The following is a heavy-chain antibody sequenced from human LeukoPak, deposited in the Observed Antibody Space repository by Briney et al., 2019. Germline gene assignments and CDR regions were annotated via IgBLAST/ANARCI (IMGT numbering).Heavy chain of an antibody. CDR3: AAISARKAFDI. Sequence: GGSLRLSCAASGFTFSDYYMSWIRQAPGKGLEWVSYISSSGSTIYYADSVKGRFTISRDNAKNSLYLQMNSLRAEDTAVYYCAAISARKAFDIWGQGTMVTVSS. V-gene: IGHV3-11*04. CDR1: GFTFSDYY. CDR2: ISSSGSTI. J-gene: IGHJ3*02.